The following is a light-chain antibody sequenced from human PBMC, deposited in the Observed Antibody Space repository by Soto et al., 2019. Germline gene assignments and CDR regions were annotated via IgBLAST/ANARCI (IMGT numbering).Light chain of an antibody. CDR3: QQRRNWPRC. V-gene: IGKV3-11*01. CDR1: QSVSTS. CDR2: VAS. Sequence: EIVLTQSPATLSLSPGERATLSCRASQSVSTSLVWFQQKPGQAPRLLIYVASHRATNIPARFSGSGSGKEFTLTISSREPEDLAVYYCQQRRNWPRCFDQANKLEIK. J-gene: IGKJ2*03.